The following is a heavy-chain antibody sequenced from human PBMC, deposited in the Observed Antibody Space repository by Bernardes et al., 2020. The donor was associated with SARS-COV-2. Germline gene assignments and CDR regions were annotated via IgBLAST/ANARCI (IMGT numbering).Heavy chain of an antibody. CDR2: ISGSGGST. CDR1: GFTFSSYA. Sequence: GGSLRLSCAASGFTFSSYAMSWVRQAPGKGLEWVSAISGSGGSTYYADSVKGRFTISRDNSKNTLYLQMNSLRAEDTAVYYCAKEPSFGWYQGGGHPWYFDLWGRGTLVTVSS. J-gene: IGHJ2*01. D-gene: IGHD6-19*01. V-gene: IGHV3-23*01. CDR3: AKEPSFGWYQGGGHPWYFDL.